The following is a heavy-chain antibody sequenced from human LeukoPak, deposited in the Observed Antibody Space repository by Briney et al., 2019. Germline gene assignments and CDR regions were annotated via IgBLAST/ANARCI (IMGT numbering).Heavy chain of an antibody. CDR1: GYSINRGYC. Sequence: SETLSLSCAVSGYSINRGYCWGWIRQSPGKGLEWIGGIDHSGNTHYNPSLKNRVTILADTSKNEFSLKLSSVTATDTAVYYCARVPHSVEGSMKAVFIHCFDYWGQGGLVTVSS. J-gene: IGHJ4*02. CDR2: IDHSGNT. V-gene: IGHV4-38-2*01. CDR3: ARVPHSVEGSMKAVFIHCFDY. D-gene: IGHD3-22*01.